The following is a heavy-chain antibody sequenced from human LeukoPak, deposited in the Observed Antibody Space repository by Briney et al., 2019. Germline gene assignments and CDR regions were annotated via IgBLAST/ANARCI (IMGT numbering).Heavy chain of an antibody. CDR1: GYSFTSYW. CDR3: ARRVYGDYSFHY. CDR2: IYPHDSDT. D-gene: IGHD4-17*01. J-gene: IGHJ4*02. V-gene: IGHV5-51*01. Sequence: GESLKISCKGSGYSFTSYWIGWVRQMPGKGLEWIGIIYPHDSDTTYSPSFQGRVTISADKSISTAYLQWSSLKASDTAIYYCARRVYGDYSFHYWGQGTLVTVSS.